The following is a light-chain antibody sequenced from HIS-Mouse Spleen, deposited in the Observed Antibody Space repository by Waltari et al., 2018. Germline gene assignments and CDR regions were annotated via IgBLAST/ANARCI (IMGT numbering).Light chain of an antibody. Sequence: SYELTQPPSVSVSPGQTARITCSGDALPKKYDYWYQQKSGQAPVLVTYEDSKRPPGIPASCAGSSSVTMATLTISGAQVEDEADYYCYSTDSSGNHRVFGGGTKLTVL. CDR2: EDS. J-gene: IGLJ2*01. CDR1: ALPKKY. V-gene: IGLV3-10*01. CDR3: YSTDSSGNHRV.